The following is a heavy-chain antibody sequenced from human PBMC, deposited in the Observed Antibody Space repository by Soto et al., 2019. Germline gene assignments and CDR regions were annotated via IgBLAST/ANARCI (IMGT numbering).Heavy chain of an antibody. Sequence: QVQLVQSGAAVKKPGSSVKVSCKASGGTFSSYTISWVRQAPGQGLEWMGRIIPILGIANYAQNFQGRVTITADKSTSTAYMELSSLRSEDTAVYYCAREEYYYGSGAFFDYWGQGTLVTVSS. CDR2: IIPILGIA. D-gene: IGHD3-10*01. CDR1: GGTFSSYT. V-gene: IGHV1-69*08. J-gene: IGHJ4*02. CDR3: AREEYYYGSGAFFDY.